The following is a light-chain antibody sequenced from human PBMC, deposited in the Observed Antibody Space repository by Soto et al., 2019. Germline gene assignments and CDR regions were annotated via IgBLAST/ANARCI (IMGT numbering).Light chain of an antibody. CDR2: DAS. V-gene: IGKV3-15*01. CDR3: HQYGSSPPVN. Sequence: EIVMTQSPATLSVSPVERATLSCWASQSVIRNLAWYQQKPGQAPRLLIYDASTRATGIPARLSGSGSGTEFTLTIRSLEPEDFAMYYCHQYGSSPPVNCGQGKRRAIK. CDR1: QSVIRN. J-gene: IGKJ5*01.